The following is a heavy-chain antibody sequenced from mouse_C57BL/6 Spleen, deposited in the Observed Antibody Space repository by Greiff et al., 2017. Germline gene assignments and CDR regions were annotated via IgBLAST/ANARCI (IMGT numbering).Heavy chain of an antibody. Sequence: QVQLQQPGPELVKPGASVKLSCKASGYTFTSYWMHWVQQRPGHGLEWIGNINPRNGGTHSNETFKSKATLTVDKSSSTAYRQLSSLTSEDSAVYYCSSSYYGNLYYAMDDWGQGTTVTGTS. D-gene: IGHD2-1*01. V-gene: IGHV1-53*01. CDR2: INPRNGGT. CDR3: SSSYYGNLYYAMDD. J-gene: IGHJ4*01. CDR1: GYTFTSYW.